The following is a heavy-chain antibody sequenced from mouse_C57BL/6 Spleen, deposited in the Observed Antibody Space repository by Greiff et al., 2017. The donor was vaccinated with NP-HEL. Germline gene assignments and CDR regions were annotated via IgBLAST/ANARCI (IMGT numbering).Heavy chain of an antibody. CDR2: ISSGSSTI. CDR3: ARLSSELGYAMDY. J-gene: IGHJ4*01. D-gene: IGHD4-1*01. Sequence: EVQLVESGGGLVKPGGSLKLSCAASGFTFSDYGMHWVRQAPEKGLEWVAYISSGSSTIYYADTVKGRFTISRDNAKNTLFLQMTSLRSEDTAMYYCARLSSELGYAMDYWGQGTSVTVSS. CDR1: GFTFSDYG. V-gene: IGHV5-17*01.